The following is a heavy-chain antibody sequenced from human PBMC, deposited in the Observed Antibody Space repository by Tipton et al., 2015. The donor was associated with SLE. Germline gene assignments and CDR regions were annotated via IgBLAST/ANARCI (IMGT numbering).Heavy chain of an antibody. D-gene: IGHD3-3*01. Sequence: TLSLTCTVSGGSISSYYWGWFRQPPGKGLEWIGSIYYSGSTYYNPSLKSRVTISVDTSKNQFSLKLSSVTAADTAVYYCANQYYDFWSGYSLYWGQGTLVTVSS. CDR2: IYYSGST. CDR3: ANQYYDFWSGYSLY. J-gene: IGHJ4*02. CDR1: GGSISSYY. V-gene: IGHV4-39*01.